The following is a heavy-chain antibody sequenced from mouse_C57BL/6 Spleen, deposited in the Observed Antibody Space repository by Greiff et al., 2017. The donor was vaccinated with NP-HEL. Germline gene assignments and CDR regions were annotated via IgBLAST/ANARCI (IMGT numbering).Heavy chain of an antibody. J-gene: IGHJ1*03. Sequence: EVQRVESGGGLVKPGGSLKLSCAASGFTFSDYGMHWVRQAPEKGLEWVAYISSGSSTIYYEDTVKGRFTISRDNAKNTLFLQMTSLRSEDTAMYYCARSYDYDGDWYFDVWGTGTTVTVSS. CDR1: GFTFSDYG. CDR3: ARSYDYDGDWYFDV. V-gene: IGHV5-17*01. CDR2: ISSGSSTI. D-gene: IGHD2-4*01.